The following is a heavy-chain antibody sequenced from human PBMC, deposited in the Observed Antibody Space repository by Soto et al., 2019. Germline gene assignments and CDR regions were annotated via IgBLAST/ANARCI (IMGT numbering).Heavy chain of an antibody. CDR3: ARRRLRFDY. J-gene: IGHJ4*02. Sequence: QVQLQESGPGLVKPSETLSLTCTVSGGSISSYYWSWIRQPPGKGLEWIGYIYYSGSTNYNPSLKRRVTISVDTSKNQFSLKLSSVTAADTAVYYCARRRLRFDYWGQGTLVTVSS. CDR2: IYYSGST. CDR1: GGSISSYY. V-gene: IGHV4-59*08. D-gene: IGHD4-17*01.